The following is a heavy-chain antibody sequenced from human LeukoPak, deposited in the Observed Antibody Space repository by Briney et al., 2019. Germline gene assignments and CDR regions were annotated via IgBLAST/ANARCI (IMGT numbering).Heavy chain of an antibody. Sequence: GGSLRLSCAASGFTVSNNFMNRVRQAPGKGLEWVSVIFDVGDTYYADSVKDRFTISRDNSKNTLYLQMNSLRVEDTAVYYCTRDAPAGGKLDSWGQGTLVTVSS. V-gene: IGHV3-66*01. CDR1: GFTVSNNF. J-gene: IGHJ4*02. CDR2: IFDVGDT. CDR3: TRDAPAGGKLDS. D-gene: IGHD4-23*01.